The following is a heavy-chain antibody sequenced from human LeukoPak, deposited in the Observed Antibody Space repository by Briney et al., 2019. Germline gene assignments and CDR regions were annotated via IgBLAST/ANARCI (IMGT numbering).Heavy chain of an antibody. CDR3: AGPFYDFWSPNAFDI. CDR1: GYSFTSYC. J-gene: IGHJ3*02. CDR2: IYPGDSDN. D-gene: IGHD3-3*01. Sequence: GAALKTSCKGSGYSFTSYCIGWVRQLPGEGVEWVGIIYPGDSDNRYNPSFEGHVITSANNTISTAYLQWSSLKTSDTAMDYCAGPFYDFWSPNAFDIWGQGTMVTVSS. V-gene: IGHV5-51*01.